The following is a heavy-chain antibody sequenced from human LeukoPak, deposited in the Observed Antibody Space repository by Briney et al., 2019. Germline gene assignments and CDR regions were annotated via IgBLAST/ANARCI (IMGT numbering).Heavy chain of an antibody. D-gene: IGHD6-13*01. Sequence: PGGSLRLSCAASGFTFSSYSMNWVRQAPGKGLEWVSYISSSSSTIYYADSVKGRFTISRDNAKNSLYLQMNSLRAEDTAVYYCAKDQAALGSEYFQHWGQGTLVTVSS. CDR1: GFTFSSYS. J-gene: IGHJ1*01. V-gene: IGHV3-48*04. CDR3: AKDQAALGSEYFQH. CDR2: ISSSSSTI.